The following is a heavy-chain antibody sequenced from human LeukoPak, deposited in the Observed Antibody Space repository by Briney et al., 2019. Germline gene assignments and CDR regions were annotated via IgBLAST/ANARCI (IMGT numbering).Heavy chain of an antibody. V-gene: IGHV1-18*01. D-gene: IGHD3-3*01. J-gene: IGHJ4*02. CDR2: ISAYNGNT. CDR1: GYTFTSYG. CDR3: ARVEGSHGLRFLEWLLSGRSYFDY. Sequence: ASVKVSCTASGYTFTSYGISWVRQSPGQGLEWMGWISAYNGNTNYAQKLQGRVTMTTDTSTSTAYMELRSLRSDDTAVYYCARVEGSHGLRFLEWLLSGRSYFDYWGQGTLVTVSS.